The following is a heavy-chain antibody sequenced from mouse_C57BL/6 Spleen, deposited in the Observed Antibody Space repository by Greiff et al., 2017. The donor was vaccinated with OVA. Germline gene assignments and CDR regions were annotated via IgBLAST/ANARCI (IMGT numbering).Heavy chain of an antibody. CDR2: ILPGSGST. D-gene: IGHD1-1*01. CDR1: GYTFTGYW. Sequence: VKLMESGAELMKPGASVKLSCKATGYTFTGYWIEWVKQRPGHGLEWIGEILPGSGSTNYNEKFKGKATFTADTSSNTAYMQLSSLTTEDSAIYYCARRGNYGSSYELSYYAMDYWGQGTSVTVSS. J-gene: IGHJ4*01. V-gene: IGHV1-9*01. CDR3: ARRGNYGSSYELSYYAMDY.